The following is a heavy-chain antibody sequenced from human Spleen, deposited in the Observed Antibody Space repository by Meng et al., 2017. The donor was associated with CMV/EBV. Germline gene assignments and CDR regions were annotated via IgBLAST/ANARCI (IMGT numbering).Heavy chain of an antibody. J-gene: IGHJ4*02. D-gene: IGHD3-22*01. Sequence: GGSLRLSCAASGFTFSSYAMSWVRQAPGKGLEWVSYISSSGSTIYYADSVKGRFTISRDNAKNSLYLQMNSLRAEDTAVYYCASTHYYDSSGYYNPLDYWGQGTLVTVSS. CDR2: ISSSGSTI. CDR1: GFTFSSYA. V-gene: IGHV3-48*03. CDR3: ASTHYYDSSGYYNPLDY.